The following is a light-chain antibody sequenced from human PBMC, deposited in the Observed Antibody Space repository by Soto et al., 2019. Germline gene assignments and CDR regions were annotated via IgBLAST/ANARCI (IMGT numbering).Light chain of an antibody. CDR2: EVS. J-gene: IGLJ1*01. V-gene: IGLV2-23*02. CDR3: CSYAGSSTYV. CDR1: SSDVGSYNL. Sequence: QSVLTQPASVSGSPEHSITISCTGTSSDVGSYNLVSWYQQHPGKAPKLMIYEVSKRPSGVSNRFSGSKSGNTASLTISGLQAEDEADYYCCSYAGSSTYVFGTGTKGTVL.